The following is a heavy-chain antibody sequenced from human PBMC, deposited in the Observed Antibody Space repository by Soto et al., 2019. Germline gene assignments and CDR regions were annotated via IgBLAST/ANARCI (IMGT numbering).Heavy chain of an antibody. J-gene: IGHJ4*02. D-gene: IGHD3-22*01. CDR3: AKVLRGYYDSSGYYYPLYFDY. V-gene: IGHV3-23*01. Sequence: GGSLRLSCAASGFTFSSYAMSWVRQAPGKGLEWVSAIGGSGGSTYYADSVKGRFTISRDNSKNTLYLQMNSLRAEDTAVYYCAKVLRGYYDSSGYYYPLYFDYWGQGTLVTVSS. CDR2: IGGSGGST. CDR1: GFTFSSYA.